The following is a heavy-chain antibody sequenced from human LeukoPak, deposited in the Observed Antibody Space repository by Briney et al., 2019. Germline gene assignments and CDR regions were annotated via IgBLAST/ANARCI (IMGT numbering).Heavy chain of an antibody. CDR2: IIPIFGKA. D-gene: IGHD3-3*01. V-gene: IGHV1-69*05. Sequence: SVXXSCKASGGTFSSYAISWVRQAHGQGLEWMGGIIPIFGKANYAQKLQGRVTINTDESTSTAYMEMSRQRSEDTAVYYCASHSFRATTPLEWLLGPYYMDFWGKGTTVTVSS. J-gene: IGHJ6*03. CDR1: GGTFSSYA. CDR3: ASHSFRATTPLEWLLGPYYMDF.